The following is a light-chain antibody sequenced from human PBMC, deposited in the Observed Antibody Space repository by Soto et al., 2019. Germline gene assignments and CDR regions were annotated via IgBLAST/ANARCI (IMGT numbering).Light chain of an antibody. J-gene: IGKJ3*01. V-gene: IGKV3-11*01. Sequence: EIVLTQSPATLSLSPGERATLSCRASQSVSSYLAWYQQKPGQAPRLLIYDASNRATGIPARFSGGGSGTDFTLTISGLQPHDFAVYYCQQRSNWRFTFGPGTRVDIK. CDR2: DAS. CDR1: QSVSSY. CDR3: QQRSNWRFT.